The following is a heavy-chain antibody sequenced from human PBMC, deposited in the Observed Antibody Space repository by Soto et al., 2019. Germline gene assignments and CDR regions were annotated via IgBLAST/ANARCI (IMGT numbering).Heavy chain of an antibody. J-gene: IGHJ6*03. CDR3: ARDPGYCSGGICYRYMDV. Sequence: EMQLGESEGGLVNPGGSLRLSCAASGLIVNNNYMNWVRQAPGKGLEWVSVIDSGNSASYADSVMGRFTISRHNSKNMVYLQMNSLRAEDTAVYYCARDPGYCSGGICYRYMDVWGKGTTVTVSS. CDR1: GLIVNNNY. CDR2: IDSGNSA. V-gene: IGHV3-53*04. D-gene: IGHD2-15*01.